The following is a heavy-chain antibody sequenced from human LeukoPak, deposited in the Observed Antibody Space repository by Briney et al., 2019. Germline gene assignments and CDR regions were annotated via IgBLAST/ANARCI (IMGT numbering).Heavy chain of an antibody. CDR2: IGTAGDT. J-gene: IGHJ6*02. V-gene: IGHV3-13*01. CDR1: GFTFSSYD. CDR3: ALAYGSGTTGYYYYGMDG. D-gene: IGHD3-10*01. Sequence: LPGGSLRLSRAASGFTFSSYDMHWVRQATGKGLEWVSAIGTAGDTYYPGSVKGRFTISRENAKNSLYLQMNSLRAGDTAVYYCALAYGSGTTGYYYYGMDGWGQGTTVTVSS.